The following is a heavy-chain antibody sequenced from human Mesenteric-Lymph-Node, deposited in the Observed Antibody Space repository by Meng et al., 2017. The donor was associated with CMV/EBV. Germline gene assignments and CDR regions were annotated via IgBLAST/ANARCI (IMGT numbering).Heavy chain of an antibody. CDR1: GFTFSRYW. Sequence: GESLKISCAASGFTFSRYWMSWVRQAPGKGLEWVANIKQDGNEKYYVDSVRGRFTISRDNAKNSLYLEMNSLRAEDTAVYYCARDDAINCSSTSCFFYYYPMDVWGQGTTVTVSS. CDR3: ARDDAINCSSTSCFFYYYPMDV. D-gene: IGHD2-2*01. J-gene: IGHJ6*02. V-gene: IGHV3-7*01. CDR2: IKQDGNEK.